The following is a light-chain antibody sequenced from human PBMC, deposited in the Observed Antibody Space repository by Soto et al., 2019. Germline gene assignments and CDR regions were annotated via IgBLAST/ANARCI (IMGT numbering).Light chain of an antibody. CDR1: SSDVGAYDY. CDR3: SSYRSTITFYV. J-gene: IGLJ1*01. CDR2: EVH. Sequence: QSALTQPASVSGSPGQSITISCTGTSSDVGAYDYVSWYQQHPGRAPKLIIYEVHNRPSGVSNRFSGSKSGSTASLTISGPQAEDEADYYCSSYRSTITFYVFGTGTKLTVL. V-gene: IGLV2-14*01.